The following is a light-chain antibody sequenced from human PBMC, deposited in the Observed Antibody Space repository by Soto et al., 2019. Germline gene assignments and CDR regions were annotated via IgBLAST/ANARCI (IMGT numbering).Light chain of an antibody. CDR3: CSYAGTNTFV. V-gene: IGLV2-23*01. CDR1: SSDVGSYNL. J-gene: IGLJ1*01. CDR2: EGN. Sequence: QSVLTQPASVSGSPGQSITISCTGTSSDVGSYNLVSWYQQHPGKAPKLMIYEGNKRPSGVSNRFSGSKSANTASLTISGLQTEDEADYYCCSYAGTNTFVIGTGTKLTVL.